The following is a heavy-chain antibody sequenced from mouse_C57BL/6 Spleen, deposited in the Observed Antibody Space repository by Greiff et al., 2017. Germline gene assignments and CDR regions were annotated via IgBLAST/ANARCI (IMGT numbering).Heavy chain of an antibody. CDR3: ARSGEADYFDY. J-gene: IGHJ2*01. Sequence: VQLQQSGAELARPGASVKMSCQASGYTFTSYTMHWVKQRPGQGLEWIGYINPSSGYTKYNQKFKVKATLTADKSSSTAYMQLSSLTSEDSAVYYCARSGEADYFDYGGQGTTLTVSS. V-gene: IGHV1-4*01. CDR2: INPSSGYT. CDR1: GYTFTSYT. D-gene: IGHD3-1*01.